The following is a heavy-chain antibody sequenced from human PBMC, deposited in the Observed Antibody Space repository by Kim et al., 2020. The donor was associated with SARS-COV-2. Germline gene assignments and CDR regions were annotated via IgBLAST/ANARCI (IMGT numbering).Heavy chain of an antibody. Sequence: GGSLRLSCVASGFTFSSYWMSWVRQAPGKGLEWVANIKQDGSEKYYVDSVKGRFTISRDNAKNSLYLQMNSLRAEDTAVYYCARHQYSSGYYYGYSYWGQ. CDR3: ARHQYSSGYYYGYSY. CDR1: GFTFSSYW. D-gene: IGHD3-22*01. V-gene: IGHV3-7*03. CDR2: IKQDGSEK. J-gene: IGHJ4*02.